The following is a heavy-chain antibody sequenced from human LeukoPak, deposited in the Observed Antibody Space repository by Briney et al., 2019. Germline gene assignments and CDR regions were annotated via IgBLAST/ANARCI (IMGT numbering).Heavy chain of an antibody. V-gene: IGHV4-59*01. CDR3: ARDGPHEDYDIIGYYFDY. CDR1: GGSISSYY. CDR2: IYHSGST. D-gene: IGHD3-22*01. J-gene: IGHJ4*02. Sequence: SETLSLTCTVSGGSISSYYWSWVRQPPGKGLEWIGSIYHSGSTNYNPSLKSPFTISVATSKNQFSLKLSSVTAADTAVYYCARDGPHEDYDIIGYYFDYWGQGTLVTVSS.